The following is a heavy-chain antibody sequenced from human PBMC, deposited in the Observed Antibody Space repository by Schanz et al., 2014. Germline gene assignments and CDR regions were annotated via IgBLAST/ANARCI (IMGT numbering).Heavy chain of an antibody. CDR2: TSTDGTKT. Sequence: MQVVESGGGSVQPGGSLRVSCAASGFTFRGHAMHWVRQAPGQGLEKVAVTSTDGTKTYYAASVRGRFTISRDAAKDSLFLQMTSLRADDTAVYFCAREYASTWFESNVMAGRIDNWGQGTLVTVSS. CDR3: AREYASTWFESNVMAGRIDN. D-gene: IGHD2-8*01. J-gene: IGHJ4*02. CDR1: GFTFRGHA. V-gene: IGHV3-30*04.